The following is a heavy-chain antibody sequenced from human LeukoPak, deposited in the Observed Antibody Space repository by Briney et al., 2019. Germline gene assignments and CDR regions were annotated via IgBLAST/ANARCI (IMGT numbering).Heavy chain of an antibody. J-gene: IGHJ4*02. CDR3: ASRAPRDNFNRYLPIDY. D-gene: IGHD1-20*01. CDR2: IYHSGST. Sequence: SGTLSLTCAVAGASISNSNWWTWVRQPPGKGLEWIGEIYHSGSTNYKPSLKSRATISVDKSKNQFSLKLSSVTAADTAVYYCASRAPRDNFNRYLPIDYRGQGTLVTVSS. CDR1: GASISNSNW. V-gene: IGHV4-4*02.